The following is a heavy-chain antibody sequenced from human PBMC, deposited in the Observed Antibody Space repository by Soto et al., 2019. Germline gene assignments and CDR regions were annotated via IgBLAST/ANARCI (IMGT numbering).Heavy chain of an antibody. J-gene: IGHJ4*02. CDR3: AREWYHYYDSSGYSAYYFDY. CDR1: GGTFSSYA. CDR2: IIPIFGTA. Sequence: QVQLVQSGAEVKKPGSSVKVSCKASGGTFSSYAISWVRQAPGQGLEWMGGIIPIFGTANYAQKFQGRVTITADESTSTAYMELSSLRSEDTAVYYCAREWYHYYDSSGYSAYYFDYWGQGTLVTVSS. D-gene: IGHD3-22*01. V-gene: IGHV1-69*01.